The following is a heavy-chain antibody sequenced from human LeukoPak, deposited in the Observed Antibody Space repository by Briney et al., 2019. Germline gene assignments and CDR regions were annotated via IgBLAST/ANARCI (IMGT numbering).Heavy chain of an antibody. CDR3: AKAKGYSGNGDFDY. Sequence: GRSLRLSCAASGFTFDDYAMHWVRQAPGKGLEWVSGISWNGGSIGYADSVKGRFTISRDNAKNSLYLQMNSLRAEDTALYYCAKAKGYSGNGDFDYWGQGTLVTVSS. V-gene: IGHV3-9*01. D-gene: IGHD1-26*01. CDR2: ISWNGGSI. CDR1: GFTFDDYA. J-gene: IGHJ4*02.